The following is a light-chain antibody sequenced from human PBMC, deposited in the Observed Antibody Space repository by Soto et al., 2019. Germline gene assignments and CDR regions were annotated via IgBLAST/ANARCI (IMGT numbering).Light chain of an antibody. CDR2: RTK. J-gene: IGLJ3*02. CDR1: RSNIGNNI. Sequence: QSGLTQPPSASATPGQTITISCTGTRSNIGNNIVTWYQQLPGAAPKVVVYRTKQRPSGVPDRFSGSKSGTSASLAITGLQAEDEAYYYCQAYDNSLGVSVLFGGGTKLTVL. CDR3: QAYDNSLGVSVL. V-gene: IGLV1-44*01.